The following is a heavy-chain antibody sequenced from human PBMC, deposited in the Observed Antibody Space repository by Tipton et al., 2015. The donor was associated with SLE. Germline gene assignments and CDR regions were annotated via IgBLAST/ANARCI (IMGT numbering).Heavy chain of an antibody. V-gene: IGHV3-48*01. D-gene: IGHD5-12*01. CDR3: ARLGVAEDFDY. Sequence: GSLRLSCAASGFTFSSYSMNWVRQAPGKGLEWVSYISSSSSTIYYADSVKGRFTISRDNAKNSLYLQMNSLGAEDTAVYYCARLGVAEDFDYWGQGTLVTVSS. J-gene: IGHJ4*02. CDR1: GFTFSSYS. CDR2: ISSSSSTI.